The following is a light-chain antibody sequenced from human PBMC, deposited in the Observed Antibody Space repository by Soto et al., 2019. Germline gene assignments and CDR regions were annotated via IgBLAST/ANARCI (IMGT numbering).Light chain of an antibody. CDR3: QQYYETPPIT. V-gene: IGKV4-1*01. J-gene: IGKJ5*01. CDR2: WAS. Sequence: DIVMTQSPDSLAVSLGERATINCKSSQSVLFRSNNKNYLAWYQQKPGQPPKLLIYWASTRESGVPDRFSGSGSGTDFSLTISSLQAEDVEVYYCQQYYETPPITFDQGTRLEIK. CDR1: QSVLFRSNNKNY.